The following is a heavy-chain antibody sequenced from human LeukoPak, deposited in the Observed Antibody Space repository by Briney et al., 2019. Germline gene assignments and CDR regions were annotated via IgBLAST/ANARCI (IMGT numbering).Heavy chain of an antibody. CDR3: ARVPAHDSSGYYPFDY. CDR1: GFTFSDYY. J-gene: IGHJ4*02. D-gene: IGHD3-22*01. CDR2: TRKKVNSYTT. V-gene: IGHV3-72*01. Sequence: KPGGSLRLSCAASGFTFSDYYMDWVRQAPRKGLEWVGRTRKKVNSYTTEYVASVKGRFTISRDDSKNALYLQMNSLKTEDTAVYYCARVPAHDSSGYYPFDYWGQGTLVTVSS.